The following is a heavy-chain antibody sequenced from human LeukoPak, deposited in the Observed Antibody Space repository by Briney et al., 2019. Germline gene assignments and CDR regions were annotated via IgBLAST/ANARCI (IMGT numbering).Heavy chain of an antibody. CDR3: ASLRKRGGAFDL. J-gene: IGHJ3*01. CDR1: GGSISSYY. V-gene: IGHV4-59*01. CDR2: IYYSGST. Sequence: SETLSLTCTVSGGSISSYYWSWIRQPPGKGLEWIGYIYYSGSTNYNPSLKSRVTISVDTSKNQFSLKLSSVTAADTAVYYCASLRKRGGAFDLWGQGTVVTVSS.